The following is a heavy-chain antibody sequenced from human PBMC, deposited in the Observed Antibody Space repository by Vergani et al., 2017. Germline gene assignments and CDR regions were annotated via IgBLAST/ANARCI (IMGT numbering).Heavy chain of an antibody. CDR1: GFTFSNYA. CDR2: ISSSSSYI. Sequence: EVQLLESGGGLLQPGGSLRLSCAASGFTFSNYAMTWVRQAPGKGLEWVSSISSSSSYIYYADSVKGRFTISRDNAKNSLYLQMNSLRAEDTAVYYCARDTHCSSTSCYYRDYGMDVWGQGTTVTVSS. D-gene: IGHD2-2*01. V-gene: IGHV3-21*01. J-gene: IGHJ6*02. CDR3: ARDTHCSSTSCYYRDYGMDV.